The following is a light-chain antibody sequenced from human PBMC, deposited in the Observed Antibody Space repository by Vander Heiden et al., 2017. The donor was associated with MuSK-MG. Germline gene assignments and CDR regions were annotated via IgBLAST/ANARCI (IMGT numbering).Light chain of an antibody. CDR2: GNS. CDR3: QSYDSSRSGWV. J-gene: IGLJ3*02. V-gene: IGLV1-40*01. CDR1: SSNIGAGYD. Sequence: QSVLTQPPSVSGAPGQRVPISCTGSSSNIGAGYDVHWYQQLPATAPKLLSYGNSNRPSGVPDRFSGSKSGTSASLAITGLQAEDEADYYCQSYDSSRSGWVFGGGTKLTVL.